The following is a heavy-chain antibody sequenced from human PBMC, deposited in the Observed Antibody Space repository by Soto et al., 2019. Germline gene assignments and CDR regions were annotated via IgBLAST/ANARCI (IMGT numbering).Heavy chain of an antibody. V-gene: IGHV1-18*01. J-gene: IGHJ4*02. D-gene: IGHD3-22*01. CDR3: AREPGAYYDSSGYFLLDY. CDR2: ISAYNGNT. CDR1: GYTFTSYG. Sequence: ASVKVSCKASGYTFTSYGISWVRQAPGQGLEWMGWISAYNGNTNYAQKLQGRVTMTTDTSTSTAYMELRSLRSDDTAVYYCAREPGAYYDSSGYFLLDYWGQGTLVTSPQ.